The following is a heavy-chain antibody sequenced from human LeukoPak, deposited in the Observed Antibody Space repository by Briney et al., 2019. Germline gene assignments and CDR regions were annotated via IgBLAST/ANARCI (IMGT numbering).Heavy chain of an antibody. Sequence: SETLSLTCTVSGDSISSRNHYWGWIRQPPGKGLEWIGSIYYTGSAFYSPSLKSRVTISIDTSKNQFSLKLTSVTAADTAVFYCARENSGSYREFDYWGQGTLVTVSS. CDR3: ARENSGSYREFDY. J-gene: IGHJ4*02. CDR2: IYYTGSA. D-gene: IGHD1-26*01. V-gene: IGHV4-39*07. CDR1: GDSISSRNHY.